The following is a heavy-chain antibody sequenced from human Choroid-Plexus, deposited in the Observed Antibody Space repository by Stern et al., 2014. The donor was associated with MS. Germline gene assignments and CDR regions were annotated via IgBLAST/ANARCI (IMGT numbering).Heavy chain of an antibody. D-gene: IGHD2/OR15-2a*01. CDR1: GFTFGSCA. Sequence: MQLVESGGGVVQPGRPPRLSCVASGFTFGSCAMHWVRQAPGKGLEWVAGVSYDGSNKYYADSVKGRFTISRDNSQNTLYMQMSSLRPEDTAVYYCAKDRQYLTYFFDHWGQGSLVTVSS. CDR2: VSYDGSNK. J-gene: IGHJ5*02. V-gene: IGHV3-30*18. CDR3: AKDRQYLTYFFDH.